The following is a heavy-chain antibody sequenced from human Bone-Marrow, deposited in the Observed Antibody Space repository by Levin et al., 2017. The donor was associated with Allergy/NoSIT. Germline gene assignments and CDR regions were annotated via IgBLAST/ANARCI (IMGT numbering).Heavy chain of an antibody. CDR3: ARDLSMRSDAFDT. V-gene: IGHV3-33*01. CDR2: IWYDGSQK. CDR1: GFTFSNYG. J-gene: IGHJ3*02. Sequence: PGGSLRLSCAASGFTFSNYGMHWVRRAPGKGLEWVAVIWYDGSQKYYGDSVKGRFTISRDNSKNTLYLQINSLRAEDTAVYYCARDLSMRSDAFDTWGQGTVVTVSS.